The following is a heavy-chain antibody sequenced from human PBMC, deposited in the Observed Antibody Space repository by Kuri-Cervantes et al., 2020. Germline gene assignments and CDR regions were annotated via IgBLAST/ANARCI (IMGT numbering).Heavy chain of an antibody. V-gene: IGHV1-8*02. CDR2: MNPDSGNT. Sequence: ASVKVSCKASGFTFTTYDINWLRQATGQGLEWMGWMNPDSGNTGYAQKCQGRVTMTRDTSISTAYMEMSSLRSDDTAVYYCVRGVRSGQPLGDYWGQGTLVTVSS. CDR3: VRGVRSGQPLGDY. J-gene: IGHJ4*02. D-gene: IGHD3-10*01. CDR1: GFTFTTYD.